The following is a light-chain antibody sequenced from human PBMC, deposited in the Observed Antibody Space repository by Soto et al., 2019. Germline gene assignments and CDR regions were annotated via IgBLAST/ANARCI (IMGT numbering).Light chain of an antibody. J-gene: IGKJ1*01. CDR2: KAS. V-gene: IGKV1-5*03. Sequence: DIQMTQSPSTLSASLGDRVTITCRASQSISSWLAWYQQKPGKAPKLLIYKASSVESGVPSRFSGSESGTEFTLTISSLQPDDFATYYCQQYTTYWWTFGQGTKVEIK. CDR3: QQYTTYWWT. CDR1: QSISSW.